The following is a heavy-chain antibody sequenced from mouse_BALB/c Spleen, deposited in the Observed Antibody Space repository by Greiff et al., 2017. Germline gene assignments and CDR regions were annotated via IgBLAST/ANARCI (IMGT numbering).Heavy chain of an antibody. Sequence: DVKLVESGGGLVKPGGSLKLSCAASGFTFSSYAMSWVRQTPEKRLEWVASISSGGSTYYPDSVKGRFTISRDNARNILYLQMSSLRSEDTAMYYCARGDYGSSYDYWGQGTTRTVSS. V-gene: IGHV5-6-5*01. CDR1: GFTFSSYA. CDR2: ISSGGST. D-gene: IGHD1-1*01. CDR3: ARGDYGSSYDY. J-gene: IGHJ2*01.